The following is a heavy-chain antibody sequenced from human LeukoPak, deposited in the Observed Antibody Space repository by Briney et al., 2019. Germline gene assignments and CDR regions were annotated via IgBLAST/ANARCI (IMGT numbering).Heavy chain of an antibody. CDR3: ARVRQYYYDSSGYLGP. V-gene: IGHV1-8*01. Sequence: ASVKVSCKASGYTFTSYDINWVRQATGQGLEWMGWMNPNSGNTGYAQKFQGRVTMTRNTSISTAYMELSSLRSEDTAVYYCARVRQYYYDSSGYLGPWGQGTLVTVSS. CDR1: GYTFTSYD. D-gene: IGHD3-22*01. CDR2: MNPNSGNT. J-gene: IGHJ5*02.